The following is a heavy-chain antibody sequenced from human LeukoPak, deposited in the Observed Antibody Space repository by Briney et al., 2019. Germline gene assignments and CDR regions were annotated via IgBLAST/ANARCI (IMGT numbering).Heavy chain of an antibody. CDR3: AKEEQQFDYFDY. CDR2: IYSGGSN. Sequence: GGSLRLSCAASGFPFTVYPTHWVRQAPGKGLEWISVIYSGGSNHYADSVEGRFTISRDNSKNTLFLQMNSLRAEDTAVYYCAKEEQQFDYFDYWGQGALVTVSS. D-gene: IGHD6-6*01. CDR1: GFPFTVYP. J-gene: IGHJ4*02. V-gene: IGHV3-53*01.